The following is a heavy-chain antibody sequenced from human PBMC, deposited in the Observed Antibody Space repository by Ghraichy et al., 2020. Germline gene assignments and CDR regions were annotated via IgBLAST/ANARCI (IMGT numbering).Heavy chain of an antibody. D-gene: IGHD3-3*01. CDR1: GGSFSGYY. V-gene: IGHV4-34*01. CDR3: ARVRIRFLEWLSTKTPYYFDY. Sequence: SETLSLTCAVYGGSFSGYYWSWIRQPPGKGLEWIGEINHSGSTNYNPSLKSRVTISVDTSKNQFSLKLSSVTAADTAVYYCARVRIRFLEWLSTKTPYYFDYWGQGTLVTVSS. J-gene: IGHJ4*02. CDR2: INHSGST.